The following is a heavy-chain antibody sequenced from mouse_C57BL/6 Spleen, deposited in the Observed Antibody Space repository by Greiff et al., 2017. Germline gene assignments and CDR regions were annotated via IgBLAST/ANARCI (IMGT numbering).Heavy chain of an antibody. Sequence: EVHLVESGGGLVQPGGSLKLSCAASGFTFSAYYMYWVRQTPEKRLEWVAYISNGGGNTYYPDTVKGRFTISRDNAKNTLYLQMSSLKSEDAAMYYCARYYDYDDAMDYWGQRTTVTVSS. J-gene: IGHJ4*01. V-gene: IGHV5-12*01. CDR3: ARYYDYDDAMDY. CDR2: ISNGGGNT. CDR1: GFTFSAYY. D-gene: IGHD2-4*01.